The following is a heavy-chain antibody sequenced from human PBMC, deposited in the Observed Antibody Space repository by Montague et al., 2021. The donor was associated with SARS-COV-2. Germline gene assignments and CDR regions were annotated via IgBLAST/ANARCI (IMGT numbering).Heavy chain of an antibody. CDR1: GDSISSSGYY. CDR3: AKLPPYRFNSNGHYYNAVDI. V-gene: IGHV4-39*01. Sequence: SETLSLTCTVSGDSISSSGYYWGWIRQPPGKGLEWIGSIYYSGNTYYSPSLQSRVTISVDTSKNQFSLRLNSMTAADMAVYYCAKLPPYRFNSNGHYYNAVDIWGQRTMVTVSS. CDR2: IYYSGNT. D-gene: IGHD3-22*01. J-gene: IGHJ3*02.